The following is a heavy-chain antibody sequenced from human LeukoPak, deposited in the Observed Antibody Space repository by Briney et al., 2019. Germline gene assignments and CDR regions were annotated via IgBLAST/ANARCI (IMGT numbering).Heavy chain of an antibody. CDR3: APTAEAYTSWWKV. Sequence: ASVKVSCEASGYKFTDDYMHWVRQAPGQGLEFMGWINPDSGFTNYAQKFKGRVTMTRDTSISTAYLEVRSLTSDDTAVYYCAPTAEAYTSWWKVWGQGTPVTVSS. CDR1: GYKFTDDY. D-gene: IGHD3-16*01. V-gene: IGHV1-2*02. CDR2: INPDSGFT. J-gene: IGHJ4*02.